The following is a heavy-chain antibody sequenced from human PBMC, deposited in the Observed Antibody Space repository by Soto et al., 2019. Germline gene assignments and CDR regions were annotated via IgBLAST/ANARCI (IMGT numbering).Heavy chain of an antibody. CDR2: ISYDGSNK. D-gene: IGHD3-3*01. CDR1: ELTFSIYG. Sequence: WGSLRLSCAASELTFSIYGRHWVRQAPGKGLEWVAVISYDGSNKYYADSVKGRFTISRDNSKNTLYLQMNSLRAEDTAVYYCAKVLEAGDYYGMDVWGQGTTVTVSS. CDR3: AKVLEAGDYYGMDV. V-gene: IGHV3-30*18. J-gene: IGHJ6*02.